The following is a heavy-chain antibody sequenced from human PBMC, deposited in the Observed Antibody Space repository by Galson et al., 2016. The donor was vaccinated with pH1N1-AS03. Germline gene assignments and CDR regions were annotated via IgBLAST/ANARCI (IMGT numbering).Heavy chain of an antibody. CDR3: ARVMANNWFDS. CDR1: GYSFTNFD. Sequence: ASGYSFTNFDIKWVRQATGQGLEWMGWMNPNSGEAGYAQKFQGRVTLTRDTSITTAYMELSSLRSDETAVYYCARVMANNWFDSWGQGTLVTVSS. CDR2: MNPNSGEA. D-gene: IGHD5-24*01. V-gene: IGHV1-8*01. J-gene: IGHJ5*01.